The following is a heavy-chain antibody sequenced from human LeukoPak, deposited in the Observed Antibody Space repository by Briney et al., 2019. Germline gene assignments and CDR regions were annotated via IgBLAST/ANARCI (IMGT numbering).Heavy chain of an antibody. V-gene: IGHV1-69*13. J-gene: IGHJ1*01. CDR1: GGTFSSYT. CDR3: ASAAIDREYFQH. D-gene: IGHD2-2*01. CDR2: IIPIFGTP. Sequence: SVKVSCKASGGTFSSYTINCVRQAPGRGLEWMGGIIPIFGTPKYAQKFQGRVTITADESTSTAYMELSSLRSEDTAVYYCASAAIDREYFQHWGQGTLVTVSS.